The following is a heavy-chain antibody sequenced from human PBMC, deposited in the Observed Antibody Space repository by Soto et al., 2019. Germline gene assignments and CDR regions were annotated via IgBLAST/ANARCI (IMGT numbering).Heavy chain of an antibody. CDR1: GFTFSNAW. D-gene: IGHD3-3*01. Sequence: GGSLRLSCAASGFTFSNAWMNWVRQAPGKGLEWVGRIKSKTDGGTTDYAAPVKGRFTISRDDSKNTLYLQMNSLKTEDTSVYYCTTDFWSGYYRYGMDVWGQGTTVTVSS. J-gene: IGHJ6*02. CDR2: IKSKTDGGTT. V-gene: IGHV3-15*07. CDR3: TTDFWSGYYRYGMDV.